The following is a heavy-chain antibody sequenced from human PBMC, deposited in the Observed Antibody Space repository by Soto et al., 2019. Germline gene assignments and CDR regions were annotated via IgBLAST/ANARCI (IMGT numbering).Heavy chain of an antibody. CDR2: IYHSGST. J-gene: IGHJ4*02. V-gene: IGHV4-4*02. CDR1: GGSISSENW. CDR3: AATIHY. Sequence: QVQLQESGPGLVNPSVTLSLSCAVSGGSISSENWWSWVRQPPGKGLEWIGDIYHSGSTNYDSSLRGRVTISLDKSKNQFSLKLNSVTAADTAVYYCAATIHYWCQGTLVTVSS. D-gene: IGHD1-26*01.